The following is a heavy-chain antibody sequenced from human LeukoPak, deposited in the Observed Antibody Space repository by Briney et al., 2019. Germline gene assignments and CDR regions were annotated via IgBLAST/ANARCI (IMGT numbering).Heavy chain of an antibody. CDR3: ASLVSYYYGSGSRGSYFDC. D-gene: IGHD3-10*01. CDR1: GFSFSSYT. CDR2: IRSSSTIT. Sequence: PGGSLRLSCAASGFSFSSYTMNWVRQAPGKGLEWVSYIRSSSTITYYADSVKGRFTISRDNAKNSLYLQMNSLRAEDTAVYYCASLVSYYYGSGSRGSYFDCWGQGTLVTVSS. V-gene: IGHV3-48*01. J-gene: IGHJ4*02.